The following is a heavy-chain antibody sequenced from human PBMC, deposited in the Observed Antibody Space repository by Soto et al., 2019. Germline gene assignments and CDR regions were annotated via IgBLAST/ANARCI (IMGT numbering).Heavy chain of an antibody. V-gene: IGHV4-59*01. Sequence: PSETLSLTCTVYGGSIRSYYWSWIRQPPGKGLEWIGNIYYSGSTNYNPSRKSRVTMSVDMSKNQFSLKLSSVTAADTAVYYCARARRIAVDYYGMDVWGQGTTVTVSS. CDR3: ARARRIAVDYYGMDV. CDR1: GGSIRSYY. D-gene: IGHD6-19*01. CDR2: IYYSGST. J-gene: IGHJ6*02.